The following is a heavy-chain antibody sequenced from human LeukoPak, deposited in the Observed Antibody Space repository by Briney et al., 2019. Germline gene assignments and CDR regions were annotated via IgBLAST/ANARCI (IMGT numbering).Heavy chain of an antibody. D-gene: IGHD3-16*02. CDR1: GGTFSSYA. CDR3: AREASGGYHGGFE. V-gene: IGHV1-69*13. J-gene: IGHJ4*02. CDR2: IIPILGTA. Sequence: SVTVSCTASGGTFSSYAISWVRQAPGQGLEWMGGIIPILGTANYAQKFQGRVTITADESTSTAYMELSSLRSEDTAVYYCAREASGGYHGGFEWGQGTLVTVSS.